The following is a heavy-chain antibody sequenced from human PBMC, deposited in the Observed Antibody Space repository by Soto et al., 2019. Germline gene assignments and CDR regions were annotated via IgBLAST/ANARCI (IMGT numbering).Heavy chain of an antibody. CDR2: IYYSGST. V-gene: IGHV4-39*01. J-gene: IGHJ3*02. CDR1: GGSISSSSYY. CDR3: ARGPRSFAMVRGDYAFDI. Sequence: SETLSLTCTVSGGSISSSSYYWGWIRQPPGKGLEWIGSIYYSGSTYYNTSLKSRVTISVDTSKKQIYLKQSSVTAADTAVYYCARGPRSFAMVRGDYAFDIWGQGTMVT. D-gene: IGHD3-10*01.